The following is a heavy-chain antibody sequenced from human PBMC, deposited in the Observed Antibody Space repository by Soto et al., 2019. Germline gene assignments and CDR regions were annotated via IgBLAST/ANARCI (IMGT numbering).Heavy chain of an antibody. CDR2: INHSGST. V-gene: IGHV4-34*01. CDR3: ARGKGWEPYYFDY. D-gene: IGHD6-19*01. J-gene: IGHJ4*02. Sequence: SETLSLTCAVYGGSFSGYYWSWIRQPPGKGLEWIGEINHSGSTNYNPSLKSRVTISVDTSKNQFSLKRSSVTAADTAVYYCARGKGWEPYYFDYWGQGTLVTVSS. CDR1: GGSFSGYY.